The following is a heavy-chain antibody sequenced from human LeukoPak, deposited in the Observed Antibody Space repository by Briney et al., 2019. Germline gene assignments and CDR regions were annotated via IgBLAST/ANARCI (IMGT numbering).Heavy chain of an antibody. CDR2: IHYSGST. CDR3: ARGLPLDY. CDR1: GGSVNSGSYY. J-gene: IGHJ4*02. Sequence: SETLSLTCTVSGGSVNSGSYYWSWIRRPPGKGLEWIGYIHYSGSTNYNPSLNSRVILSVDTSKNQFSLKLGSVTAADTAVYYCARGLPLDYWGQGTLVTVSS. D-gene: IGHD2-21*02. V-gene: IGHV4-61*01.